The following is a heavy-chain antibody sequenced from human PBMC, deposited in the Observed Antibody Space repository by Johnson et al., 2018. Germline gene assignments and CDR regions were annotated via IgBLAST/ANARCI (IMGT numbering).Heavy chain of an antibody. V-gene: IGHV3-9*01. CDR2: ISWNSGSI. J-gene: IGHJ3*02. CDR1: GFTFDDYA. D-gene: IGHD2-15*01. Sequence: VQLVQSGGGLVQPGRSLRLSCAASGFTFDDYAMHWVRQAPGKGLEWVSGISWNSGSIGYADSVKGRFTISRDNAKNSLYLQMNSLGAEDTALYYCAKDTFRGRSGGHAFDIWGQGTMVTVAS. CDR3: AKDTFRGRSGGHAFDI.